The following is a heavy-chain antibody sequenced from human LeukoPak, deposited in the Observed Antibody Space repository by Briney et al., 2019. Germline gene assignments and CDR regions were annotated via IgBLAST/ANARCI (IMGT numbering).Heavy chain of an antibody. D-gene: IGHD3-22*01. J-gene: IGHJ4*02. CDR1: GFMFTSYW. V-gene: IGHV3-7*01. CDR3: ARDLWKYYYDSSGYYSPSHY. CDR2: INQDGSAK. Sequence: GGSLRPSCAASGFMFTSYWMSWVRQAPGKGLEWVANINQDGSAKYYVDSVKGRFTISRDNAKNSLYLQMNSLRAEDTAVYYCARDLWKYYYDSSGYYSPSHYWGQGTLVTVSS.